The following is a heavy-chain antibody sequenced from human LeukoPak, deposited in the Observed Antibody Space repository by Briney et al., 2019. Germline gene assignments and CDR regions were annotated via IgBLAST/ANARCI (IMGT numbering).Heavy chain of an antibody. CDR1: GFTFSSYA. J-gene: IGHJ4*02. CDR2: IWHDGSNQ. CDR3: ARDRGPGGLAGTYY. D-gene: IGHD6-19*01. V-gene: IGHV3-33*01. Sequence: DRSLSLSRVASGFTFSSYAMHWVRQAPGKGLEWVAVIWHDGSNQTYTDSVKGRFTISRDNSKNTLDLHMNSLRAEDTAMYYCARDRGPGGLAGTYYWGQG.